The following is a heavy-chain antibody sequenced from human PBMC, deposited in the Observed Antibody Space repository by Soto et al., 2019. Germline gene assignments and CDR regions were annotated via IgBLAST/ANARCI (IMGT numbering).Heavy chain of an antibody. CDR1: GGSISSYY. CDR3: AGAHSSGWDYGMDV. Sequence: QVQLQESGPGLVKPSETLSLTCTVSGGSISSYYWSWIRQPPGKGLEWIGYIYYSGSTNYNPSLKSRVTISVDTSKNQFSLKLSSVTAADTAVYYCAGAHSSGWDYGMDVWGQGTTVTVSS. D-gene: IGHD6-19*01. J-gene: IGHJ6*02. CDR2: IYYSGST. V-gene: IGHV4-59*01.